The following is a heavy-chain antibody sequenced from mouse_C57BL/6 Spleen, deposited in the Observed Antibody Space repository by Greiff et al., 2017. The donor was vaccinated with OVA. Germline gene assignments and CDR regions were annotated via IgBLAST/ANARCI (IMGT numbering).Heavy chain of an antibody. Sequence: VKLVESGPGLVAPSQSLSITCTVSGFSLTSYGVDWVRQSPGKGLEWLGVIWGVGSTNYNSALKSRLSISKDNSKSQVFLKMNSLQTDDTAMYYCASGSTGAMDYWGQGTSVTVSS. CDR2: IWGVGST. J-gene: IGHJ4*01. CDR1: GFSLTSYG. CDR3: ASGSTGAMDY. V-gene: IGHV2-6*01.